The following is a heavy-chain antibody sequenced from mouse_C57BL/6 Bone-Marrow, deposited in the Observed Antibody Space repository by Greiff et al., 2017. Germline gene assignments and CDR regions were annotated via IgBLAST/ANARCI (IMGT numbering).Heavy chain of an antibody. D-gene: IGHD1-1*01. J-gene: IGHJ2*01. CDR2: INPNYGTT. CDR1: GYSFTDYN. Sequence: EVKLVESGPELVKPGASVKISCKASGYSFTDYNMNWVKQSNGKSLEWIGVINPNYGTTSYNQKFKGKATLTVDQSSSTAYMQLNSLTSEDSAVYYCARCPNLLLREDYFDYWGQGTTLTVSS. V-gene: IGHV1-39*01. CDR3: ARCPNLLLREDYFDY.